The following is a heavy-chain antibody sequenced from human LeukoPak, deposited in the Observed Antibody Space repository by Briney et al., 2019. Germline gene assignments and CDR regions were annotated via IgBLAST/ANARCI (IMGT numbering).Heavy chain of an antibody. D-gene: IGHD4-23*01. CDR3: ARDPDVDGGNSELDY. CDR1: GYTFTSYG. V-gene: IGHV1-18*01. CDR2: ISAYNGNT. J-gene: IGHJ4*02. Sequence: ASVKVSCKASGYTFTSYGISWVRQAPGQGLEWMGWISAYNGNTNYAQKLQGRVTMTTGTSTSTAYMELRSLRSDDTAVYYCARDPDVDGGNSELDYWGQGTLVTVSS.